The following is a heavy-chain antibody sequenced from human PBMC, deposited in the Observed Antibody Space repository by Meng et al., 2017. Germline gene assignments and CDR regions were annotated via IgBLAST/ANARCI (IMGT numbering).Heavy chain of an antibody. CDR2: IIPIFGTA. Sequence: QGRLGQLGAEVKNPGSSGKVSCTASGGTFSSYAISWVRQAPGQGLEWMGGIIPIFGTANYAQKFQGRVTITADKSTSTAYMELSSLRSEDTAVYYCASELLNYYGSGSYLGYFQHWGQGTLVTVSS. CDR1: GGTFSSYA. CDR3: ASELLNYYGSGSYLGYFQH. J-gene: IGHJ1*01. D-gene: IGHD3-10*01. V-gene: IGHV1-69*06.